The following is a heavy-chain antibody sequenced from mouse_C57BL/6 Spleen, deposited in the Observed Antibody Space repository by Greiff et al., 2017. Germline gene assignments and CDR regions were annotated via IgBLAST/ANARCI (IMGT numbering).Heavy chain of an antibody. J-gene: IGHJ4*01. CDR1: GYAFSSSW. Sequence: VKLQQSGPELVKPGASVKISCKASGYAFSSSWMNWVKQRPGKGLEWIGRIYPGDGDTNYNGKFKGKATLTADKSSSTAYMQLSSLTSEDSAVYFCAPNWDYYAMDYWGQGTSVTVSS. CDR3: APNWDYYAMDY. V-gene: IGHV1-82*01. CDR2: IYPGDGDT. D-gene: IGHD4-1*01.